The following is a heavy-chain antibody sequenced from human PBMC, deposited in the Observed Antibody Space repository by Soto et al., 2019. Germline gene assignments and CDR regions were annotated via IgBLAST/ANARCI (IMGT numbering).Heavy chain of an antibody. Sequence: QVHLQQWGAGLLKPSETLSLTCAVYGESFIGYYWTWIRQPPGKGLEWIGEINHRGSTNYNPNLKSRVTISIDASKNQFSLKLTSVTAADTSVNYCARTDIVTTNWFAPWGQGTLVTVSS. CDR1: GESFIGYY. J-gene: IGHJ5*02. D-gene: IGHD5-12*01. CDR3: ARTDIVTTNWFAP. V-gene: IGHV4-34*02. CDR2: INHRGST.